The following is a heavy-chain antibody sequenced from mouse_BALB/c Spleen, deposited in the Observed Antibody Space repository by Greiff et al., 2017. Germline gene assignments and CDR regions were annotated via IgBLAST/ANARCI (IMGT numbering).Heavy chain of an antibody. CDR1: GFTFSSYA. CDR2: ISSGGSYT. V-gene: IGHV5-9-4*01. J-gene: IGHJ3*01. CDR3: ARDGGYGSSYDLFAY. D-gene: IGHD1-1*01. Sequence: EVNVVESGGGLVKPGGSLKLSCAASGFTFSSYAMSWVRQSPEKRLEWVAEISSGGSYTYYPDTVTGRFTISRDNAKNTLYLEMSSLRSEDTAMYYCARDGGYGSSYDLFAYWGQGTLVTVSA.